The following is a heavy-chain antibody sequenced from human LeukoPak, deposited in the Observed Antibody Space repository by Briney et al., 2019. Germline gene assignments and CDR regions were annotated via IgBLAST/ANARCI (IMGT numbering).Heavy chain of an antibody. CDR1: GYTFTSYG. Sequence: PRASVKVSCKASGYTFTSYGISWVRQAPGQGLEWMGWISAYNGNTNYAQKLQGRVTMTTDTSTSTAYMELRSLRSDDTAVYYCARGTMVRGRRVPFDYWGQGTLVTVSS. CDR2: ISAYNGNT. D-gene: IGHD3-10*01. V-gene: IGHV1-18*01. J-gene: IGHJ4*02. CDR3: ARGTMVRGRRVPFDY.